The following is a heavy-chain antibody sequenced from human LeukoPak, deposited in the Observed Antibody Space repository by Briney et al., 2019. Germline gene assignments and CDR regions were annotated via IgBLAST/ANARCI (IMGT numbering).Heavy chain of an antibody. V-gene: IGHV4-4*02. Sequence: SETLSLTCGVSGGSISSTNWWTWVRQPPGEGLEWIGEVHLSGRTNYNPSLESRVTMSVDMSENHISLKLTSVTAADTAVYYCAREGGPYRPLDYSGQGTLVSVSS. CDR2: VHLSGRT. CDR3: AREGGPYRPLDY. J-gene: IGHJ4*02. CDR1: GGSISSTNW.